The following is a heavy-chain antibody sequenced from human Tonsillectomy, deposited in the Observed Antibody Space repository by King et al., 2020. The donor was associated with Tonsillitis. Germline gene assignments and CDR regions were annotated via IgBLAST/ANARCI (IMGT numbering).Heavy chain of an antibody. CDR3: SRITNWVNWFAP. CDR2: IYHSGST. V-gene: IGHV4-38-2*02. D-gene: IGHD7-27*01. CDR1: GYSISSGYY. J-gene: IGHJ5*02. Sequence: VQLQESGPGLVKPSETLSLTCTVSGYSISSGYYWGWIRQPPGKGLEWIGSIYHSGSTYYDPSLKSRVTISVDTSKNQLSLKLSSVTAADTAVYYCSRITNWVNWFAPWGQGTLVTVSS.